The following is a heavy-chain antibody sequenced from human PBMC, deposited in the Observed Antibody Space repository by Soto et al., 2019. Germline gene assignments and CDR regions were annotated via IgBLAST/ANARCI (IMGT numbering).Heavy chain of an antibody. V-gene: IGHV3-66*01. CDR2: VYADGAT. CDR1: GFTVSNYH. J-gene: IGHJ4*02. CDR3: ARSGGGLDY. Sequence: EVQLVESGGGLVQPGESLRLSCAASGFTVSNYHMTWVRQAPGKGLEWVSAVYADGATSHADSVKDRFTVSRDNSRNTLKFQMSGLEAGDTAGYYCARSGGGLDYWGQGTLVTVSS. D-gene: IGHD3-10*01.